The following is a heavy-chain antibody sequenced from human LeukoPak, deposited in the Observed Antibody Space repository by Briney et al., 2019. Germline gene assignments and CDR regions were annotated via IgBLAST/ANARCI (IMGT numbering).Heavy chain of an antibody. Sequence: SETLSLTCTVSGGSISSSTYSWGWIRQPPGKGLEWIGNIYYSGSTFYNPSLKSRVTISLDTSKHQFSLKLTSVTAADTAVYYCAREWDTSSFDPRASGDHWGQGTPVTVSS. CDR2: IYYSGST. D-gene: IGHD3-9*01. V-gene: IGHV4-39*07. CDR1: GGSISSSTYS. J-gene: IGHJ4*02. CDR3: AREWDTSSFDPRASGDH.